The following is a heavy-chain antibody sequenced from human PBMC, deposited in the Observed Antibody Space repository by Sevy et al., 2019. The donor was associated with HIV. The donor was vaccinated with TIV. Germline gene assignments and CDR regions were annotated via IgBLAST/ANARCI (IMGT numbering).Heavy chain of an antibody. CDR2: INPNSGGT. CDR1: GYTFTGYY. CDR3: AREVRDFWSRYYRFVP. J-gene: IGHJ5*02. D-gene: IGHD3-3*01. V-gene: IGHV1-2*04. Sequence: ASVKVSCKASGYTFTGYYMHWVLQAPGQGLEWMGWINPNSGGTNYAQKFQGWVTMTRDTSISTAYMELSRLRSDDTAVYYCAREVRDFWSRYYRFVPWGQRTLVTVSS.